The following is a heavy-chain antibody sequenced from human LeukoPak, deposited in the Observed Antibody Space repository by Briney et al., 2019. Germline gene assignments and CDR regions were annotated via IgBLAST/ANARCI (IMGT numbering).Heavy chain of an antibody. V-gene: IGHV4-39*06. J-gene: IGHJ4*02. CDR3: ARIAAAGITPFDY. CDR2: IYYSGST. D-gene: IGHD6-13*01. CDR1: GFTFSSYS. Sequence: GSLRLSCAASGFTFSSYSMNWVRQAPGKGLEWIGSIYYSGSTYYNPFLKSRVTISVDTSKNQFPLKLSSVTAADTAVYYCARIAAAGITPFDYWGQGTLVTVSS.